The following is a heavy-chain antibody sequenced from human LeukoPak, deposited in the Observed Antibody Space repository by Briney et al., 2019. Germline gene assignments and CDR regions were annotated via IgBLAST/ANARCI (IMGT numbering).Heavy chain of an antibody. V-gene: IGHV3-30*18. CDR1: GFSFISYG. D-gene: IGHD4-11*01. Sequence: GGSLRLSCAASGFSFISYGMHWVRQAPGKGLEWVGVISDDGRSKDYAESVKGRFTISRDNSKDTLYLQMNSLRDEDTAVYYCAKRPSDYSDYISYFDYWGQGTLVTVSS. CDR2: ISDDGRSK. CDR3: AKRPSDYSDYISYFDY. J-gene: IGHJ4*02.